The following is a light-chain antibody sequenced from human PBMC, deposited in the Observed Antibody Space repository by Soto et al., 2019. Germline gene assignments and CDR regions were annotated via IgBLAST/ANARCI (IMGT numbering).Light chain of an antibody. Sequence: DIQMTQSPSSLSASVGDRVTITCRASQSISSYLNWYQQKPGKAPKLLIYAASSLQSGVPSRFSGSGSGTDFTLNISILQPEDFATYYCQQGYSTLWTFGQGTKVEIK. V-gene: IGKV1-39*01. CDR3: QQGYSTLWT. CDR1: QSISSY. CDR2: AAS. J-gene: IGKJ1*01.